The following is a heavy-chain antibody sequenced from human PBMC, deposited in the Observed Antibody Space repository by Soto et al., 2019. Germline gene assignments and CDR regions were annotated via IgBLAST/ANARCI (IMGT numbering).Heavy chain of an antibody. J-gene: IGHJ6*02. CDR1: GGTFSSYA. V-gene: IGHV1-69*13. CDR2: IIPIFGTA. D-gene: IGHD2-2*02. Sequence: SVKVSCKASGGTFSSYAISWVRQAPGQGLEWMGGIIPIFGTANYAQKFQGRVTITADESTSTAYMELSSLRSEDTTVYYCARYCSSTSCYMAYYYYGMDVWGQGTTVTVSS. CDR3: ARYCSSTSCYMAYYYYGMDV.